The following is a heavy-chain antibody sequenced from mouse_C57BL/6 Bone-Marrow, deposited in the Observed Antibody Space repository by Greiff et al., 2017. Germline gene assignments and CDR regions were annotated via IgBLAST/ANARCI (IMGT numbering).Heavy chain of an antibody. V-gene: IGHV1-64*01. CDR1: GYTFTSYW. J-gene: IGHJ1*03. CDR2: IHPNSGST. D-gene: IGHD2-4*01. Sequence: QVQLQQPGAELVKPGASVKLSCKASGYTFTSYWMHWVKQRPGQGLEWIGMIHPNSGSTNYNEKFKSKATLAVDKSSSTAYMQLSSLTSEDSAVYYCARWYYYDDDCDVWGTGTTVTVSS. CDR3: ARWYYYDDDCDV.